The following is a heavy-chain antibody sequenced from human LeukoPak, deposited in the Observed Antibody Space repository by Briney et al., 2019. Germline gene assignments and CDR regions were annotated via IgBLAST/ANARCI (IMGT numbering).Heavy chain of an antibody. D-gene: IGHD2/OR15-2a*01. V-gene: IGHV3-30*01. Sequence: HSGGSLRLSCAASGFTFSSYAMHWVRQAPGKGLEWVAVISYDGSNKYYADSVKGRFTISRDNSKNTLYLQMNSQRAEDTAVYYCARAFGWFDPWGQGTLVTVSS. CDR1: GFTFSSYA. CDR2: ISYDGSNK. J-gene: IGHJ5*02. CDR3: ARAFGWFDP.